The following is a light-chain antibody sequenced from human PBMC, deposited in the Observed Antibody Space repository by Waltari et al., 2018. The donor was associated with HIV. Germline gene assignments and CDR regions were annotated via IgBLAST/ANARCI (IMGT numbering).Light chain of an antibody. CDR2: DGS. Sequence: DIQMTQSPSSLSASVGDRVTISCRASQSISIYLNWYQQKPGKAPNLLSYDGSSLQSGLPSRFSGSGSGTDFTLSITDLQPEDFATYFCQQSVDVPLVFGPGTKVD. CDR3: QQSVDVPLV. J-gene: IGKJ3*01. V-gene: IGKV1-39*01. CDR1: QSISIY.